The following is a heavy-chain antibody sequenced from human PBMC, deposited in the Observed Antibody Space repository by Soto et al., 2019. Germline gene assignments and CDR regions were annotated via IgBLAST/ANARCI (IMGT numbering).Heavy chain of an antibody. Sequence: QLQLQESGPGLVKPSETLSLTCTVSGGSIRSDNSYWDWVRQPPGKGMEWIATMASVGSTLYRPSPRGRVPLSIATSKNQFSLKMSSVTATDTAVYFCARFPGIYGVHTPYFDLWGQGILVIVSS. CDR2: MASVGST. D-gene: IGHD2-15*01. J-gene: IGHJ4*02. CDR3: ARFPGIYGVHTPYFDL. CDR1: GGSIRSDNSY. V-gene: IGHV4-39*01.